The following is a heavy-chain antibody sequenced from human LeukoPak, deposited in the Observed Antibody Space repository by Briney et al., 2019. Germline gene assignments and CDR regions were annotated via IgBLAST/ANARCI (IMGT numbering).Heavy chain of an antibody. D-gene: IGHD3-10*01. J-gene: IGHJ4*02. CDR3: AKSLSGGGYYFEY. Sequence: PGGSLRLSCAASGFTFSNYAMTWVRQAPGKGLEWVSGISDSGGSTYYAASVKGRFTLSRDNSKNTLYLQMNSLRAEDTAVYYCAKSLSGGGYYFEYWGKGTLVTVSS. CDR2: ISDSGGST. CDR1: GFTFSNYA. V-gene: IGHV3-23*01.